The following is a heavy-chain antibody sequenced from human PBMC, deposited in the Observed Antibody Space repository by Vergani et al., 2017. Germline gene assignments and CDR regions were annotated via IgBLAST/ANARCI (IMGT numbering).Heavy chain of an antibody. CDR1: GYSISRGYY. CDR3: ARGTPIIDY. Sequence: QLQLQESGPGLVKPSETLSLTCSVSGYSISRGYYWGWIRQPPGKGLEWIATVFHSGSAYYNPSLRRRVTISVETSKNQFSLKLTSVTAADTAIYYCARGTPIIDYWGQGSLVTVSS. D-gene: IGHD5-24*01. J-gene: IGHJ4*02. CDR2: VFHSGSA. V-gene: IGHV4-38-2*02.